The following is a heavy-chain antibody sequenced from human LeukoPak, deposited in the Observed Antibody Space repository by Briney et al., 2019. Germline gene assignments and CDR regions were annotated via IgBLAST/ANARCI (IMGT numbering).Heavy chain of an antibody. CDR1: GFTFSSYA. V-gene: IGHV3-23*01. Sequence: GGSLRLSCAASGFTFSSYAMSWVRQAPGKGLEWVSAISGSGGSTYYADSVKGRFTISRDNSKNTLYLQMNSLRAEDTAVYYCAKGVDYDSSYGMDVWGQGTTVTVSS. CDR2: ISGSGGST. D-gene: IGHD3-22*01. CDR3: AKGVDYDSSYGMDV. J-gene: IGHJ6*02.